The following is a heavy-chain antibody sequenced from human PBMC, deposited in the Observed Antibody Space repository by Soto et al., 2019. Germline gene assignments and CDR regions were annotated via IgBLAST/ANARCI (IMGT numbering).Heavy chain of an antibody. J-gene: IGHJ5*02. CDR1: GFTFDDYG. Sequence: TGGFLRLSCAASGFTFDDYGMSWVRQAPGKGLEWVSGINWNGGSTGYADSVKGRFTISRDNAKNSLYLQMNSLRAEDTALYYCARAFVAWELLNVGFDPWGQGTLVTVSS. CDR2: INWNGGST. CDR3: ARAFVAWELLNVGFDP. D-gene: IGHD1-26*01. V-gene: IGHV3-20*04.